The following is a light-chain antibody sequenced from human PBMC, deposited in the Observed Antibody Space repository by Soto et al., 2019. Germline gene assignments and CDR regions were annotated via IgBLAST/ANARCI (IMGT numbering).Light chain of an antibody. V-gene: IGKV3-15*01. J-gene: IGKJ2*01. CDR1: QNVYTN. CDR2: GAS. Sequence: ETVMTQSPATLSVSPGETATLSCRASQNVYTNLAWYQQKPGQAPRLVLYGASTRATGVPARFSGSGSGTEFTLTISSLQSEDFAVYYCQQYNRLPPYTLGQGTKVDI. CDR3: QQYNRLPPYT.